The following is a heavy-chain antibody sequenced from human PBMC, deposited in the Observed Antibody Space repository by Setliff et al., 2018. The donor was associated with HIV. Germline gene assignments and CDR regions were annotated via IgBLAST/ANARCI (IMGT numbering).Heavy chain of an antibody. V-gene: IGHV3-48*01. J-gene: IGHJ4*03. Sequence: AGGSLRLSCAASGFTLSRHSMNWVRQAPGKGLEWVSYISSDTDTIYYRDNSKNTLYLEVNSVRPEDTAIYYCARTIPAPDPDPERHPFDSWGQGTLVTVSS. CDR1: GFTLSRHS. D-gene: IGHD2-2*02. CDR2: ISSDTDTI. CDR3: ARTIPAPDPDPERHPFDS.